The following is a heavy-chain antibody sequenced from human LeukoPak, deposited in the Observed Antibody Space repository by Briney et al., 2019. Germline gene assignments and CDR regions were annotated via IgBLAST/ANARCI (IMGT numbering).Heavy chain of an antibody. CDR2: ISSSSSYI. V-gene: IGHV3-21*01. J-gene: IGHJ3*02. D-gene: IGHD4-23*01. CDR3: ARNRNIDGGENDYGGNCAFDI. CDR1: GFTFSSYS. Sequence: GGSLRLSCAASGFTFSSYSMNWVRQAPGKGLEWVSYISSSSSYIYYADSVKGRFTISRDNAKNSLYLQMNSLRAEDTAVYYCARNRNIDGGENDYGGNCAFDIWGQGTMVTVSS.